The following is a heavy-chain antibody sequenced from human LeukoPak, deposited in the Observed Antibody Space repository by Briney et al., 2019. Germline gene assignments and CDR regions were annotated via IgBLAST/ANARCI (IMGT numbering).Heavy chain of an antibody. J-gene: IGHJ4*02. Sequence: PGGSLRLSCAASGFMFSNYAMSWVRQAPGKGLEWVSAITGSGDSTYYADSVKGRFTISRDNSKNTLYLQVNSLRAEYTVVYYCAKWGDYDILTGYYDSDYWGQGTLVTVSS. CDR3: AKWGDYDILTGYYDSDY. CDR1: GFMFSNYA. CDR2: ITGSGDST. D-gene: IGHD3-9*01. V-gene: IGHV3-23*01.